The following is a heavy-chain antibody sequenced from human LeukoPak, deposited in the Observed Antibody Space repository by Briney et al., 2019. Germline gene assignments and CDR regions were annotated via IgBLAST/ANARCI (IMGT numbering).Heavy chain of an antibody. Sequence: ASVKVSCKASGYTFTSYYMHWVRQAPGQGLEWMGWINPNSGGTNYAQKFQGRVTMTRDTSISTAYMELSRLRSDDTAVYYCARGGYSSSWYSSYYYYMDVWGKGTTVTISS. CDR3: ARGGYSSSWYSSYYYYMDV. CDR2: INPNSGGT. CDR1: GYTFTSYY. V-gene: IGHV1-2*02. D-gene: IGHD6-13*01. J-gene: IGHJ6*03.